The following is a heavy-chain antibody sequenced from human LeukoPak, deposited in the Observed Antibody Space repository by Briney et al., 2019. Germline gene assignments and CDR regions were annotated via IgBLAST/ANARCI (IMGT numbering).Heavy chain of an antibody. J-gene: IGHJ4*02. V-gene: IGHV3-23*03. CDR3: ANDLGWIQLNLG. CDR2: IYSGGST. D-gene: IGHD5-18*01. CDR1: GFTFSNFW. Sequence: PGGSLRLSCAAAGFTFSNFWMSWVRQAPGKGLEWVSVIYSGGSTYYADSVKGRFTISRDNSRNTVYLQMNSLRAEDTAVYYCANDLGWIQLNLGRGQGTLVTVSS.